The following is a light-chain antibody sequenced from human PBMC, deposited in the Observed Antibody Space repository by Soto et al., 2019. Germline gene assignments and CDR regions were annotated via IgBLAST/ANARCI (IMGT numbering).Light chain of an antibody. Sequence: QSALTQPRSVSGSPGQSVTISCTGTSSDVGYYKFVSWYQQHPGKAPKLMIFDVSKRPSGVPDRFSGTKSGNTASLTISRLHAEDEADYYCCSYAGSYSWVFGGGTKVTVL. V-gene: IGLV2-11*01. CDR2: DVS. CDR1: SSDVGYYKF. J-gene: IGLJ3*02. CDR3: CSYAGSYSWV.